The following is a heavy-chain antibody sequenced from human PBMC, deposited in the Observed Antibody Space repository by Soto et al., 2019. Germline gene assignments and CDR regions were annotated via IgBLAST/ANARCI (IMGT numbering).Heavy chain of an antibody. CDR3: VTDRGGGMDV. CDR2: IKRKIDGETT. J-gene: IGHJ6*01. V-gene: IGHV3-15*01. CDR1: GFTFSDAW. Sequence: EVQLVESGGGMVMPGGSLRLSCAASGFTFSDAWMTWIRRAPGKGLQCVGRIKRKIDGETTDYAAPVKGRFTISREDSKNTLYRQMNSLKVEDTAMYYCVTDRGGGMDVWGQGTTVTVSS. D-gene: IGHD3-10*01.